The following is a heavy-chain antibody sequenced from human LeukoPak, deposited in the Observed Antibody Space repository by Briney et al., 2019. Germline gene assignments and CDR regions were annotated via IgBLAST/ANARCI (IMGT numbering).Heavy chain of an antibody. D-gene: IGHD1-26*01. CDR2: IYYSGST. Sequence: SETLSLTCTVSGGSISSYYWSWIRQPPGKELEWIGYIYYSGSTNYNPSLKSRVTISVDTSKNQFSLKLSSVTAADTAVYYCARDATGSYPYYYYGMDVWGQGTTVTVSS. J-gene: IGHJ6*02. CDR3: ARDATGSYPYYYYGMDV. CDR1: GGSISSYY. V-gene: IGHV4-59*01.